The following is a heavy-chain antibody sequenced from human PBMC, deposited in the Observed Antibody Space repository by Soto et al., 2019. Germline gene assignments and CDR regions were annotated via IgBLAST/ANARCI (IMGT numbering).Heavy chain of an antibody. CDR1: GGSFSGYY. V-gene: IGHV4-34*01. J-gene: IGHJ5*02. CDR3: ASSPYGSGSYRVVAYFDP. D-gene: IGHD3-10*01. Sequence: PSVTLCLTCAVYGGSFSGYYWSWIRQPPGKGLEWIGEINHSGSTNYNPSLKSRVTISVDTSKNQFSLKLSSVTAADTAVYYCASSPYGSGSYRVVAYFDPWGQGTLVTVSS. CDR2: INHSGST.